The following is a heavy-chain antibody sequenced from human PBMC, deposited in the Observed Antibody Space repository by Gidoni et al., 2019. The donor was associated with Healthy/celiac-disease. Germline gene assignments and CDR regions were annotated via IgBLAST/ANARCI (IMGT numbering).Heavy chain of an antibody. CDR1: GYTLTELS. Sequence: VQLVQSGDEVKKPGASVKVSCKVSGYTLTELSMHWVRQAPGKGLEWMGGFDPEDGETIYAQKFQGRVTMTEDTSTDTAYMELSSLRSEDTAVYYCATVVSLRYFERGWFDPWGQGTLVTVSS. J-gene: IGHJ5*02. D-gene: IGHD3-9*01. V-gene: IGHV1-24*01. CDR2: FDPEDGET. CDR3: ATVVSLRYFERGWFDP.